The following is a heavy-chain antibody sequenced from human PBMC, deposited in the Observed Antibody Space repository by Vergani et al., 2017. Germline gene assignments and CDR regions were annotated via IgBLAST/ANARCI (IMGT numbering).Heavy chain of an antibody. Sequence: QVQLQQWGAGLLKPSETLSLTCAVYGGSFSGYYWSWIRQPPGKGLEWIGEINHSGSTYYNPSLKSRVTISVDTSKNQFSLKLSSVTAADTAVYYCARDPGYCSSTSCYDHYYYYMDVWGKGTTVTVSS. CDR2: INHSGST. D-gene: IGHD2-2*01. CDR3: ARDPGYCSSTSCYDHYYYYMDV. V-gene: IGHV4-34*01. J-gene: IGHJ6*03. CDR1: GGSFSGYY.